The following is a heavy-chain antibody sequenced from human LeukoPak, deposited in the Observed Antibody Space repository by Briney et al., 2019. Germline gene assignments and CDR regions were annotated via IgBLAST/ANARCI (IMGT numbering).Heavy chain of an antibody. J-gene: IGHJ5*02. D-gene: IGHD2-15*01. CDR3: ARIRAATLNWFDP. Sequence: GESLKISCKGSGYSFTSYWIGWVRQMPGKGLEWMGIIYPGDSDTRYSPSFQGQVTISADKSTSTAYLQWSSLKASDTAMYYCARIRAATLNWFDPWGQGTLVTVSS. V-gene: IGHV5-51*01. CDR1: GYSFTSYW. CDR2: IYPGDSDT.